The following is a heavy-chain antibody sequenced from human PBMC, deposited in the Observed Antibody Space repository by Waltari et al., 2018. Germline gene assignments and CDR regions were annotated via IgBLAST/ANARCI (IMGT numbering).Heavy chain of an antibody. CDR1: GGSISSYY. Sequence: QVQLQESGPGLVKPSETLSLTCTVSGGSISSYYWSWIRQPPGKGLEWIGYIYYIGSTNYNPSLKSRVTISVDTSKNQFSLKLSSVTAADTAVYYCARGRIAAAGIGYWGQGTLVTVSS. V-gene: IGHV4-59*01. CDR2: IYYIGST. J-gene: IGHJ4*02. CDR3: ARGRIAAAGIGY. D-gene: IGHD6-13*01.